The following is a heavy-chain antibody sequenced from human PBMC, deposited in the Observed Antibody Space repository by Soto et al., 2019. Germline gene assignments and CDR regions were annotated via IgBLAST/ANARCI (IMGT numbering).Heavy chain of an antibody. J-gene: IGHJ6*02. D-gene: IGHD3-16*01. CDR1: GFNFNNFA. CDR2: ISDTGGST. V-gene: IGHV3-64D*06. Sequence: VGSLRLSCAVSGFNFNNFAMHWVRQAPGTGLEYVSSISDTGGSTFHADSVKGRFIISRDNSKGTLFLQMSSLRVEDTAVYYCVKGSRGEYYYYYNGVDVWGQGTKVTVSS. CDR3: VKGSRGEYYYYYNGVDV.